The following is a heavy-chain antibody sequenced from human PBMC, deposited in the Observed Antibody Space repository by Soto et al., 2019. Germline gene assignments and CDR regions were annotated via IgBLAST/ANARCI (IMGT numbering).Heavy chain of an antibody. Sequence: HPGGSLRLSCAASGFTFSSYAMSWVRQAPGKGLEWVSAISGSGGSTYYADSVKGRFTISRDNSKNTLYLQMNSLRAEDTAVYYCAKEPLFSVVAARWFDPWGQGTLVTVSS. J-gene: IGHJ5*02. CDR2: ISGSGGST. D-gene: IGHD2-15*01. CDR1: GFTFSSYA. CDR3: AKEPLFSVVAARWFDP. V-gene: IGHV3-23*01.